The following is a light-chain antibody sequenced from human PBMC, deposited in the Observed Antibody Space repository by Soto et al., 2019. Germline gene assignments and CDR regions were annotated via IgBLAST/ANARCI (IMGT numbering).Light chain of an antibody. J-gene: IGKJ1*01. Sequence: EIVLTQSPGTLSLSPGERATLSCRASQRVGSSYLAWYQQKPAQATRLLIYGASTRANGVPDRFSGSGSGTDFTLTITRVEPEDFAVFYCQQYGSSPLTFGQGTTVEIK. CDR3: QQYGSSPLT. CDR1: QRVGSSY. CDR2: GAS. V-gene: IGKV3-20*01.